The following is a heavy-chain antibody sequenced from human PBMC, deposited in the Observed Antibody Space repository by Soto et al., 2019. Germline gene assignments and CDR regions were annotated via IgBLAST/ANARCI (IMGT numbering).Heavy chain of an antibody. J-gene: IGHJ3*02. CDR3: ARATMTTVTGDAFDI. Sequence: KTSETLSLTCAVSGGSISSGGYSWSWIRQPPGKGLEWIGYIYHSGSTYYNPSLKSRVTISVDRSKNQFSLKLSSVTAADTAVYYCARATMTTVTGDAFDIWGQGTMVTVSS. V-gene: IGHV4-30-2*01. CDR2: IYHSGST. CDR1: GGSISSGGYS. D-gene: IGHD4-17*01.